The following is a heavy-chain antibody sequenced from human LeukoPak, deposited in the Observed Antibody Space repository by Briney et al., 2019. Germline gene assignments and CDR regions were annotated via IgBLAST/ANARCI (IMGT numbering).Heavy chain of an antibody. V-gene: IGHV4-59*01. D-gene: IGHD1-26*01. CDR3: VRDRELTY. CDR2: IYNSGST. CDR1: GGSISIYY. J-gene: IGHJ4*02. Sequence: SETLSLTCTVSGGSISIYYWNWIRQPPGKGLEWIGYIYNSGSTIYNPSLQSRVTISVDTSKNQFSLKLNSVTAADTAIYYCVRDRELTYWGPGTLVTVSS.